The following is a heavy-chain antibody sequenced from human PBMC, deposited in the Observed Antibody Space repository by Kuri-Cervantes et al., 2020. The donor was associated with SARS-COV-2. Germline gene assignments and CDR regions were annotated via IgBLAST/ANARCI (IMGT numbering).Heavy chain of an antibody. CDR3: ARGAVVRGPKYYFDY. D-gene: IGHD3-10*01. CDR2: IYYSGST. V-gene: IGHV4-59*01. CDR1: GGSISSYY. Sequence: ESLKISCTVSGGSISSYYWSWIRQPPGKGLEWIGYIYYSGSTNYNPSLKSRVTISVDTSKNQFSLKLSSVTAADTAVYYCARGAVVRGPKYYFDYWGQGTRVTCAS. J-gene: IGHJ4*02.